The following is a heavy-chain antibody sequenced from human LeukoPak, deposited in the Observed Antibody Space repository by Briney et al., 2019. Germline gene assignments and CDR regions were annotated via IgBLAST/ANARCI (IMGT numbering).Heavy chain of an antibody. J-gene: IGHJ5*02. Sequence: ASVKVSCKASGYTFNDYYMHWVRQAPGQGLEWIGRINPDSGGTDYAQKFQDRVTMTRDTSIPTAYMDHSRLRSDDTAVYYCARLGENGLLTGYFYPWGQGTLVTVSS. CDR1: GYTFNDYY. D-gene: IGHD3-9*01. CDR3: ARLGENGLLTGYFYP. CDR2: INPDSGGT. V-gene: IGHV1-2*02.